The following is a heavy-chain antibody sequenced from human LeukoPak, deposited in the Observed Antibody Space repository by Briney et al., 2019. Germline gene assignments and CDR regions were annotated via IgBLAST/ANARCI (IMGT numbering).Heavy chain of an antibody. D-gene: IGHD5-18*01. V-gene: IGHV3-33*01. CDR2: IWFDGSNT. Sequence: GGSLRLSCAASGFIFSSYAMHWVRQAPGKGPEWVAIIWFDGSNTYYAESVEGRFTISRDNSKSTLYLQMNSLRAEDTAVYSCARGLGYSYGYGIDYWGQGTLVTVSS. CDR3: ARGLGYSYGYGIDY. J-gene: IGHJ4*02. CDR1: GFIFSSYA.